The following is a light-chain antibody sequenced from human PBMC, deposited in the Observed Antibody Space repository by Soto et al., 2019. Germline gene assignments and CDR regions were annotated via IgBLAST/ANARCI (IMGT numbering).Light chain of an antibody. V-gene: IGKV3D-15*01. J-gene: IGKJ5*01. CDR2: GIS. CDR1: QSINRN. Sequence: VVMTQSPATLSVSPGERATLSCRASQSINRNYLAWYQQKPGQAPRLLIYGISSRATGIPDRFSGSGSGTEFTLTISSLQPEDFAIYYCQQYTQWPITFGQGTRLEI. CDR3: QQYTQWPIT.